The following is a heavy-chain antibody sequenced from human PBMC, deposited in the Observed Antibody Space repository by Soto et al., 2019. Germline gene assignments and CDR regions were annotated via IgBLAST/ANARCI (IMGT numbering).Heavy chain of an antibody. Sequence: EVQLVESGGGLVKPGGSLRLSCATSGFTFSSYSMNWVRQAPGKGLEWVSSISSSSSYIYYGDSVRGRFTISRDNAKNSLSLQMTSLSAEDTAVYYCARDVGYCSGGSCYALYAFDIWGQGTMVTVSS. J-gene: IGHJ3*02. V-gene: IGHV3-21*01. CDR1: GFTFSSYS. CDR2: ISSSSSYI. CDR3: ARDVGYCSGGSCYALYAFDI. D-gene: IGHD2-15*01.